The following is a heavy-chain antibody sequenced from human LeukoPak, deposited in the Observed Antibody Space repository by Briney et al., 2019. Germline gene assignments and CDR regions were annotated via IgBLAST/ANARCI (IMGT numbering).Heavy chain of an antibody. CDR2: IRSKAYGGTT. D-gene: IGHD3-10*01. CDR3: TRVRGGAGFDY. J-gene: IGHJ4*02. Sequence: GRSPRLSCTASGFTFGDYAMSWVRQAPGKGLEWVGFIRSKAYGGTTEYAASVKGRFTISRDDSKSIAYLQMNSLKTEDTAVYYCTRVRGGAGFDYWGQGTLVTVSS. V-gene: IGHV3-49*04. CDR1: GFTFGDYA.